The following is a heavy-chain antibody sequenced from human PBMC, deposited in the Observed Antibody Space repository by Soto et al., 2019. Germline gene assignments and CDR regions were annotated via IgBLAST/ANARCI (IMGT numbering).Heavy chain of an antibody. Sequence: QVPLVQSGAEVKKPGASVRVSCQTSAYTFTNYAVSWVRQAPGQGLEWMGWISGDNGNTIYAQKFQGRVTMTTDTSTRKASMELRSLRSDDTAVYYCATGLLGYCSGGSCYSDSWGQGTLVTVSS. V-gene: IGHV1-18*01. D-gene: IGHD2-15*01. CDR1: AYTFTNYA. J-gene: IGHJ4*02. CDR3: ATGLLGYCSGGSCYSDS. CDR2: ISGDNGNT.